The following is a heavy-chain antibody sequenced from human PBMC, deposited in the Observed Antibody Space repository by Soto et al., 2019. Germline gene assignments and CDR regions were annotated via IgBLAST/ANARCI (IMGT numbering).Heavy chain of an antibody. CDR3: ARDMHAGFPHYLAP. CDR2: TSSTGNT. D-gene: IGHD1-26*01. CDR1: AGSVTSHH. Sequence: PSETLSLTCFVSAGSVTSHHWSWIRQFPGQGLGWIAYTSSTGNTNYNPSLQSRVTLSLXKXXXXLXLXLXXXTAAXTSVYXCARDMHAGFPHYLAPWAQGTLVTVSS. V-gene: IGHV4-59*02. J-gene: IGHJ1*01.